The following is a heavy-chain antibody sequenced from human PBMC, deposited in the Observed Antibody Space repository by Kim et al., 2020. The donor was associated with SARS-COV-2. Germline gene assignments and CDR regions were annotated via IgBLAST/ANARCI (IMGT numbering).Heavy chain of an antibody. Sequence: SETLSLTCTVSGGSISSYYWSWIRQPPGKGLEWIWHIYYSGSTNYNPSLKSRLTISADTSKNKFSLKLSSVTAADTAVYYCARAPYCTNGVCYRSFYYYYGMDVWGQGTTVTVSS. CDR1: GGSISSYY. V-gene: IGHV4-59*13. CDR3: ARAPYCTNGVCYRSFYYYYGMDV. J-gene: IGHJ6*02. D-gene: IGHD2-8*01. CDR2: IYYSGST.